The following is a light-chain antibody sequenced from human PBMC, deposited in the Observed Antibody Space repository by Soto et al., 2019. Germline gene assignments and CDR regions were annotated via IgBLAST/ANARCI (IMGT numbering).Light chain of an antibody. CDR1: HSVSNY. V-gene: IGKV3-11*01. J-gene: IGKJ4*01. CDR3: QQRSNWLT. CDR2: DAS. Sequence: EIVLTQSPATLSLSPGERATLSCRASHSVSNYLAWYQQKPGQAPRLLIYDASNRATGIPARFSGSGSGTAFTLIISSLEPEDFAVYYCQQRSNWLTFGGGTKVEIK.